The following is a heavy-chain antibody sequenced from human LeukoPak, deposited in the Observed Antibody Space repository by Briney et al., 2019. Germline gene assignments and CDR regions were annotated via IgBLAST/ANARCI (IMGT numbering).Heavy chain of an antibody. Sequence: GASVKVSCKASGYTFTSYYMHWVRQAPGQGLEWMGIINPSGGSTSYAQKFQGRVTMTRDMSTSTAYMELTSLRSEDTAVYYCARSYSGSYFSSGYFDYWGQGTLVTVSS. CDR2: INPSGGST. D-gene: IGHD1-26*01. J-gene: IGHJ4*02. CDR1: GYTFTSYY. CDR3: ARSYSGSYFSSGYFDY. V-gene: IGHV1-46*01.